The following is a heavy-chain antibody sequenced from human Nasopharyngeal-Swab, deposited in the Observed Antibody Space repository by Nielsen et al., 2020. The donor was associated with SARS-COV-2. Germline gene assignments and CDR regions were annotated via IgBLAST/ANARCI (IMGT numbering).Heavy chain of an antibody. Sequence: GESLKISCKGSGYSFASCWIGWVRQMPGKGLEWMGIIYPGDSDTRYSPSFQGQVTISADKSISTAYLQWSSLKASDTAIYYCARHLPTYDFWSGSIRTGFDYWGQGTLVTVSS. D-gene: IGHD3-3*01. CDR1: GYSFASCW. J-gene: IGHJ4*02. CDR3: ARHLPTYDFWSGSIRTGFDY. CDR2: IYPGDSDT. V-gene: IGHV5-51*01.